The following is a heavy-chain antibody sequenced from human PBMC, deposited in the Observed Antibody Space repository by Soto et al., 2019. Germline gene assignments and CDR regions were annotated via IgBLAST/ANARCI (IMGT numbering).Heavy chain of an antibody. D-gene: IGHD2-15*01. CDR1: GGPINNYY. V-gene: IGHV4-59*01. CDR2: ISYGGSP. CDR3: ARGYCTGGSCYRPGFDY. J-gene: IGHJ4*02. Sequence: SETLSLTCTVSGGPINNYYWSWIRQPPGKGLEWIGYISYGGSPNYSPSLKSRVTISADTSKNQISLKVNSVTAADTAVYYCARGYCTGGSCYRPGFDYWGQGTLVTVPQ.